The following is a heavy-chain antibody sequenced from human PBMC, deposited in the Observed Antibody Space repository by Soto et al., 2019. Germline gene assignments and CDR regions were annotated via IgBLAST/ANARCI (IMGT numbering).Heavy chain of an antibody. CDR2: IRTFRDIA. V-gene: IGHV1-69*02. Sequence: FSVNVSCKTSGDSLSIYISSCVRQAPGQWLEWMGRIRTFRDIANYAQKFQGRVTITTDKSTSKSFIELSSLGSEDTGVYYCASSSLNFTNGVCYQRGYYYCVMEVWGQGTSVIGSS. D-gene: IGHD2-8*01. CDR1: GDSLSIYI. CDR3: ASSSLNFTNGVCYQRGYYYCVMEV. J-gene: IGHJ6*02.